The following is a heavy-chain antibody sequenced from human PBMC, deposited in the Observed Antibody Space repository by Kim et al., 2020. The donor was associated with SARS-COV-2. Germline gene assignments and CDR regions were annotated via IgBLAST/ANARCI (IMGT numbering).Heavy chain of an antibody. J-gene: IGHJ4*02. CDR3: ARSEGRASWHQFDY. CDR2: IFYSGST. Sequence: SETLSLTCTVSSDSISAYYWSWIRRLPGKGLEWIGYIFYSGSTSYNPSLKSRVTISWDTSRNQFSLDLTSVTHADTAVYYCARSEGRASWHQFDYWCQG. CDR1: SDSISAYY. V-gene: IGHV4-59*01.